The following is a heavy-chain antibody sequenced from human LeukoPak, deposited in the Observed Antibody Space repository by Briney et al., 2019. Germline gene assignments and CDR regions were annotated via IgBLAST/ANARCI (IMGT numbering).Heavy chain of an antibody. Sequence: SETLSLTCTVSGGSISSGDYYWSWIRQPPGKGLEWIGYIYYSGSTYYNPSLKSRVTISVDTSKNQFSLKLSSVTAADTAVYYCARDHYDFWSGYYGWFDHWGQGTLVTVPS. D-gene: IGHD3-3*01. CDR2: IYYSGST. V-gene: IGHV4-30-4*08. CDR1: GGSISSGDYY. J-gene: IGHJ5*02. CDR3: ARDHYDFWSGYYGWFDH.